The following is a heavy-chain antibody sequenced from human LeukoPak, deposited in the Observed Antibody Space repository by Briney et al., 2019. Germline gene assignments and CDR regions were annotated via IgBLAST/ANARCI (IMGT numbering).Heavy chain of an antibody. J-gene: IGHJ3*02. CDR2: INPSGGST. CDR1: GYTFTSYY. CDR3: RSFQLHGAFDI. D-gene: IGHD6-6*01. Sequence: ASVKVSCKASGYTFTSYYMHWVRQAPGQGLEWMGIINPSGGSTSYAQKLQGRVTMTTDTSTSTAYMELRSLRSDDTAVYYCRSFQLHGAFDIWGQGTMVTVSS. V-gene: IGHV1-46*01.